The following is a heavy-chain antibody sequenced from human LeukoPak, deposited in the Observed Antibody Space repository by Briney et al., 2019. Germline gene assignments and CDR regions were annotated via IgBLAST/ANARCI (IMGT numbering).Heavy chain of an antibody. J-gene: IGHJ5*02. D-gene: IGHD6-13*01. CDR3: ATYSGSSGRGVDP. CDR1: GYTFTNLD. CDR2: MNPNSGNT. Sequence: GASVKVSCKASGYTFTNLDINWVRQATGQGLEWMGWMNPNSGNTGYAQKFQGRITMTRDTSISAAYMELSSLTSEDTAIYFCATYSGSSGRGVDPWGKGTLVTVSS. V-gene: IGHV1-8*01.